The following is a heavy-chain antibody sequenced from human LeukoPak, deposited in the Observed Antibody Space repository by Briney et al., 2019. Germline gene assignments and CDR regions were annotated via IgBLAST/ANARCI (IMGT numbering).Heavy chain of an antibody. V-gene: IGHV4-4*02. CDR3: ARANNVLLWFGEL. J-gene: IGHJ4*02. Sequence: PSETLSLTCAVSGGSISSSNWWSWVRQPPGKGLEWIGEIYHSGSTNYNPSLKSRVTISVDKSKNQFSLKLSSVTAADTAVYYCARANNVLLWFGELWGQGTLVTVSS. CDR2: IYHSGST. D-gene: IGHD3-10*01. CDR1: GGSISSSNW.